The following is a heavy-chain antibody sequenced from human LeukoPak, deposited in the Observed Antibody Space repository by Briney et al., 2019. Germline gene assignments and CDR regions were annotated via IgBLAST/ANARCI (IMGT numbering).Heavy chain of an antibody. Sequence: GGSLRLSCAASGFTFDDYAMHWVRQAPGKGLEWVSLISGDGGSTYYADSVKGRFTISRDNSKNSLYLQMSSLRTEDTALYYCANSDREGDNFDYWGQGTLVTVSS. J-gene: IGHJ4*02. D-gene: IGHD1-26*01. CDR1: GFTFDDYA. CDR3: ANSDREGDNFDY. CDR2: ISGDGGST. V-gene: IGHV3-43*02.